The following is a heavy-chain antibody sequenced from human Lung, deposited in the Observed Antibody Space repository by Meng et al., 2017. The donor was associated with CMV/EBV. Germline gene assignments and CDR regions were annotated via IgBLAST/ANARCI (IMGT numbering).Heavy chain of an antibody. J-gene: IGHJ4*02. CDR3: ARDYVGASGLYY. CDR2: ISSSSRTA. V-gene: IGHV3-48*01. Sequence: GGSLRLSCAASGFTFSSYSMNWVRQAPGKGLEWLSYISSSSRTADYADSVKGRLTISRDNVNKSLYLQINSLRAEDTAVYYCARDYVGASGLYYWGQGALVTVSS. CDR1: GFTFSSYS. D-gene: IGHD1-26*01.